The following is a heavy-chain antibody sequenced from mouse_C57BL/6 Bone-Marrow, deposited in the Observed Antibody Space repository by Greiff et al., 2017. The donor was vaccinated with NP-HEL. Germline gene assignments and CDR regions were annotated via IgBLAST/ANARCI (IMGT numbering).Heavy chain of an antibody. D-gene: IGHD2-3*01. Sequence: DVKLVESGGGLVKPGGSLKLSCAASGFTFSSYAMSWVRQTPEKRLEWVATISDGGSYTYYPDNVKGRFTISRDNAKNNLYLQMSHLKSEDTAMYYCARDRDGYYWGAMDYWGQGTSVTVSS. CDR3: ARDRDGYYWGAMDY. CDR2: ISDGGSYT. CDR1: GFTFSSYA. J-gene: IGHJ4*01. V-gene: IGHV5-4*01.